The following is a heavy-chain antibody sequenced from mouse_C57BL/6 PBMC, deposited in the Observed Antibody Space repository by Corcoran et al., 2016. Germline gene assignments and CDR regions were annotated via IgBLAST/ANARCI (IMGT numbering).Heavy chain of an antibody. CDR2: IYPRSGNT. J-gene: IGHJ4*01. CDR1: GYTFTSYG. CDR3: ARDAMDY. V-gene: IGHV1-81*01. Sequence: QVQLQQSGAELARPGASVTLSCTSSGYTFTSYGISWLKQRTGQGLEWIGEIYPRSGNTYYNEKFKGKATLTADKSSSTAYMELRSLTSEDSAVDFWARDAMDYWGQGTSVTVSS.